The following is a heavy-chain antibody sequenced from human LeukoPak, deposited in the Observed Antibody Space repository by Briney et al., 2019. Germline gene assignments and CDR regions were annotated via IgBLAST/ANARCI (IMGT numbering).Heavy chain of an antibody. CDR3: ARHSPGYCSSTSCNWFDP. CDR1: GYSFTSYW. V-gene: IGHV5-51*01. Sequence: GESLKISCKGSGYSFTSYWIGWVRQMPGKGLEWMGIIHPGDSDTRYSPSFQGQVTISADKSISTAYLQWSSLKASDTAMYYCARHSPGYCSSTSCNWFDPWGQGTLVTVSS. CDR2: IHPGDSDT. J-gene: IGHJ5*02. D-gene: IGHD2-2*03.